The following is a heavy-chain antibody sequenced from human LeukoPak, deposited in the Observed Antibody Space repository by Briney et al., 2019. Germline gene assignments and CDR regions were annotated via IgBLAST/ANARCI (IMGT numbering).Heavy chain of an antibody. CDR2: INPSGGST. CDR3: ARDGLTVSGFDY. CDR1: GYTFTSYY. J-gene: IGHJ4*02. V-gene: IGHV1-46*01. Sequence: ASVKASCKASGYTFTSYYMHWVRQAPGQGLEWMGTINPSGGSTSYAQKFQGRVTMTRDTSTSTVYMELSSLRSEDTAVYYCARDGLTVSGFDYWGQGTLVTVSS. D-gene: IGHD2-8*02.